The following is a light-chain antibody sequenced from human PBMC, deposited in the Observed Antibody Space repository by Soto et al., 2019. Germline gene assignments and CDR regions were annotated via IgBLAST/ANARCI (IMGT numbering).Light chain of an antibody. Sequence: QSALTQPASVSGSPGQSITLSCTGTSSDIGGYDYVSWYQRHPGKAPKLIIYDVNNRPSGVSNRFSGCKSGNTASLTISGLQAEDKADYYCTSYASGSSHVVFGGGTQLTVL. CDR2: DVN. CDR1: SSDIGGYDY. J-gene: IGLJ2*01. V-gene: IGLV2-14*01. CDR3: TSYASGSSHVV.